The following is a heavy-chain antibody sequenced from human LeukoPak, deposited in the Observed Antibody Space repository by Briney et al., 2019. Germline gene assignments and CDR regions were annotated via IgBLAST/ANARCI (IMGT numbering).Heavy chain of an antibody. CDR2: INPITGGT. D-gene: IGHD6-6*01. CDR1: RYAWAVSY. J-gene: IGHJ4*02. V-gene: IGHV1-2*02. CDR3: ARAGSIAARHFDY. Sequence: ASLKSWSKAFRYAWAVSYMPCGRPAGRQVLVRKCGINPITGGTNYAQKFQGRGTMTGDTSISTAYMELSRLRSDDTAVYYCARAGSIAARHFDYWGQGTLVTVSS.